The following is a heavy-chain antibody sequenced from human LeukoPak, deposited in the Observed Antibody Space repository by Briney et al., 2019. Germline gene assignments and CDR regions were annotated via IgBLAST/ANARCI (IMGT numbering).Heavy chain of an antibody. CDR1: GFTFSSYA. J-gene: IGHJ5*02. CDR3: VRESPVAAVGRSWFDP. Sequence: PGGSLRLSCAASGFTFSSYAMSWVRQAPGGGLEWVSTVSGSNGNTHYADSVKGRLTISRDNSKNTLYLQMNSLRAEDTAVYYCVRESPVAAVGRSWFDPWGQGTLVTVSS. V-gene: IGHV3-23*01. D-gene: IGHD6-13*01. CDR2: VSGSNGNT.